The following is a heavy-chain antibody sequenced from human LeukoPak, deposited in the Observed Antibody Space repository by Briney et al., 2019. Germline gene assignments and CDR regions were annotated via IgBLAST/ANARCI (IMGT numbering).Heavy chain of an antibody. CDR2: INTNTGDP. CDR3: ARRESVAAVDY. J-gene: IGHJ4*02. CDR1: GYAFTSYA. V-gene: IGHV7-4-1*02. D-gene: IGHD6-19*01. Sequence: ASVKVSCKASGYAFTSYAMNWVRQAPGQGLEWMGWINTNTGDPTYVQGFTGRFVFSVDTSVSTAYLEISSLKAEDTAVYYCARRESVAAVDYWGQGTLVTVSS.